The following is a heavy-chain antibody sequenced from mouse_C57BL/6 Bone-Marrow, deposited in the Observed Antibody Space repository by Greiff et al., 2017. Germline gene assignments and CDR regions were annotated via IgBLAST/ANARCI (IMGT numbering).Heavy chain of an antibody. CDR3: TTWDGYDQDWFAY. Sequence: EVQLQQSGAELVRPGASVTLSCTASGFNIKDYYMHWVKQRPEQGLEWIGRIDTEDGDTEYAPQFQGKATMTADTSSNTAYLQLSGLTSEDTAVYYCTTWDGYDQDWFAYWGQGTLVTVSA. D-gene: IGHD2-2*01. CDR2: IDTEDGDT. V-gene: IGHV14-1*01. J-gene: IGHJ3*01. CDR1: GFNIKDYY.